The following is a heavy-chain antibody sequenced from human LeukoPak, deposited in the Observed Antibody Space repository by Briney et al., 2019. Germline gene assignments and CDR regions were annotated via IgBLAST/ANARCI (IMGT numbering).Heavy chain of an antibody. CDR2: INPNSGGT. CDR1: GYTLTGYY. D-gene: IGHD3-10*01. CDR3: ARGHPTGMGVDY. J-gene: IGHJ4*02. V-gene: IGHV1-2*02. Sequence: ASVKVSCKASGYTLTGYYMHWVRQAPGQGLEWMGWINPNSGGTNYAQKFRGRVTMTRDTSISTAYMELSRLRSDDTAVYYCARGHPTGMGVDYWGQGTLVTVSS.